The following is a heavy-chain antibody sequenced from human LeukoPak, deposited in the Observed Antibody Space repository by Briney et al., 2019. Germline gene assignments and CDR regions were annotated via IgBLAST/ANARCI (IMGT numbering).Heavy chain of an antibody. CDR2: IYHSGST. J-gene: IGHJ4*02. CDR3: ARGGPPRNYDILTGYSHFDY. V-gene: IGHV4-30-2*01. Sequence: PSETLSLTCAVSGGSISSGGYSWSWIRQPPGKGLEWIGYIYHSGSTYYNPSLKSRVTISVDRSKNQFSLKLSSVTAADTAMYYCARGGPPRNYDILTGYSHFDYWGQGTLVTVSS. D-gene: IGHD3-9*01. CDR1: GGSISSGGYS.